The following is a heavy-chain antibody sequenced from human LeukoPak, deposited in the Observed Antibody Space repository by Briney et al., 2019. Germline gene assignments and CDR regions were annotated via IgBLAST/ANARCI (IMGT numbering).Heavy chain of an antibody. V-gene: IGHV4-34*01. J-gene: IGHJ3*02. D-gene: IGHD1-26*01. CDR3: ARMGGGYAFDI. CDR1: GGSLSGYY. CDR2: IYHSGST. Sequence: SETLSLTCAVYGGSLSGYYWIWIRQPPGKGLEWIGYIYHSGSTYYNPSLKSRVTISVDRSKNQFSLKLSSVTAADTAVYYCARMGGGYAFDIWGQGTMVTVSS.